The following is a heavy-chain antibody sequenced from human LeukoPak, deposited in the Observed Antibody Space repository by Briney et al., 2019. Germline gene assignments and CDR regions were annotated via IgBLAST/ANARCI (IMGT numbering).Heavy chain of an antibody. CDR2: ISSSSSYI. V-gene: IGHV3-21*01. D-gene: IGHD1-14*01. Sequence: GGSLRLSCAASGFTFSSYSMNWVRQAPGKGLEWVSSISSSSSYIYYADSVKGRFTTSRDNAKNSLYLQMNSLRADDTAVYYCVTGPWQPGPVEDYWGQGTLVTVSS. J-gene: IGHJ4*02. CDR3: VTGPWQPGPVEDY. CDR1: GFTFSSYS.